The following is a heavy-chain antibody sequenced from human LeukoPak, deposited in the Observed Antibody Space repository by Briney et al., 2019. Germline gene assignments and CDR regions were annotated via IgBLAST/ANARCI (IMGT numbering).Heavy chain of an antibody. CDR1: GYTFTSYD. Sequence: ASVKVSCKASGYTFTSYDINWVRQATGQGLEWMGWMNPNSGNTGYAQKFQGSVTITRNTSISTAYMELSSLRSEDTAVYYCARVGDNSGAFDIWGQGTMVTVSS. J-gene: IGHJ3*02. CDR2: MNPNSGNT. CDR3: ARVGDNSGAFDI. V-gene: IGHV1-8*03. D-gene: IGHD3-10*01.